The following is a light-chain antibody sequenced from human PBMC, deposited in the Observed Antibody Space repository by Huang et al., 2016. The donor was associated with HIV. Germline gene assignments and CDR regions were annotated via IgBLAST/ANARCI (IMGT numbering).Light chain of an antibody. J-gene: IGKJ2*01. CDR2: AAS. CDR1: QGISSY. Sequence: AIRMTQSPSSLSASTGDRVTITCRASQGISSYLAWYQQKPGKAPKLLIYAASTLQSGVPSSFSGSGFGTDFTLTISSLQSEDLGSYHCQQYYTYPHSFGQGTKLEI. CDR3: QQYYTYPHS. V-gene: IGKV1-8*01.